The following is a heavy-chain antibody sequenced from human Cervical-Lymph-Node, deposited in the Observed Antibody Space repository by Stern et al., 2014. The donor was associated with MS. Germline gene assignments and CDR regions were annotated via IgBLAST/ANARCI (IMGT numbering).Heavy chain of an antibody. J-gene: IGHJ4*02. CDR3: VHTTGWFRYDY. Sequence: ESGPTLVKPTQTLTLTCSFSGLSLNAGGVGMGWIRQPPGKALEWLGVIFSNGEKRYNPSLERRLTITHDTSTNLVVLLLTGLDPVDTATYFCVHTTGWFRYDYWGQGALVTVSS. CDR1: GLSLNAGGVG. CDR2: IFSNGEK. D-gene: IGHD2-15*01. V-gene: IGHV2-5*01.